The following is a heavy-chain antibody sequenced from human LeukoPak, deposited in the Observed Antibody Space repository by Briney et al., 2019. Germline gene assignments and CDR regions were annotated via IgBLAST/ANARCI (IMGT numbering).Heavy chain of an antibody. CDR2: ISYDGSNK. D-gene: IGHD6-13*01. V-gene: IGHV3-30*18. J-gene: IGHJ3*02. CDR3: AKWTKTGIAAADAFDI. Sequence: PGGSLRLSCAASGFTFSSYGMHWVRQAPGKGLEWVAVISYDGSNKYYADSVKGRFTISRDNSKNTLYLQMNSLRAEDTAVYYCAKWTKTGIAAADAFDIWGQGTMVTVSS. CDR1: GFTFSSYG.